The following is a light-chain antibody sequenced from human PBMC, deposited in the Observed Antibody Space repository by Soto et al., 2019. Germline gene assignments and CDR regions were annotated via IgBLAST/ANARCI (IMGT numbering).Light chain of an antibody. Sequence: QSVLTQPPSVSGAPGQRVTIPCTGSSSNIGSFYDVHWYQQLPGTVTKLLIYGDNNRPSGVPDRSSGSKSGTAASLAITGLQDEDEADYYGQSYDHSLNHVVFGGGTKHTVL. J-gene: IGLJ2*01. CDR1: SSNIGSFYD. CDR2: GDN. V-gene: IGLV1-40*01. CDR3: QSYDHSLNHVV.